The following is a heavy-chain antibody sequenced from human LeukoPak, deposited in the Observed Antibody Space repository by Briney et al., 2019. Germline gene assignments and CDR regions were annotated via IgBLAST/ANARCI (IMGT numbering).Heavy chain of an antibody. CDR1: GFTFSNHG. V-gene: IGHV3-23*01. J-gene: IGHJ2*01. CDR3: AKIAVLGLWYLDL. D-gene: IGHD6-19*01. CDR2: ISGSGGST. Sequence: PGGSLRLSCAASGFTFSNHGMSWVRQAPGKGLEWFSSISGSGGSTYYADSVKGRFTISRDNSKNTLYLQTNSLRVEDTATYYCAKIAVLGLWYLDLWGRGTLVTVSS.